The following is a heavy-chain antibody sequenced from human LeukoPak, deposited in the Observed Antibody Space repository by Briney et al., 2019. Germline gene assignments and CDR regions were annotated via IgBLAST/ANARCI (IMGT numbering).Heavy chain of an antibody. CDR1: GFTFSSYE. CDR2: ISSSGSTI. CDR3: ARDFGYSSSWWDPVHFDY. Sequence: GGSLRLSCAASGFTFSSYEMNWVRQAPGKGLEWVSYISSSGSTIYYADSVKGRFTISRDNAKNSLYLQMNSLRAEDTAVYYCARDFGYSSSWWDPVHFDYWGQGTLVTVSS. V-gene: IGHV3-48*03. J-gene: IGHJ4*02. D-gene: IGHD6-13*01.